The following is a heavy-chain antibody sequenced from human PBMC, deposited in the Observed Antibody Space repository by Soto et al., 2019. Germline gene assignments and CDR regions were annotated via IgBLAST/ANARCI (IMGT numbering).Heavy chain of an antibody. CDR2: INPNSGGT. J-gene: IGHJ6*03. CDR3: ARDGEYSLTYYYYYMDV. D-gene: IGHD6-6*01. CDR1: GYTFTGYY. Sequence: ASVKGSCKASGYTFTGYYMHWVRQAPGQGLEWMGWINPNSGGTNYAQKFQGWVTMTRDTSISTAYMELSRLRSDDTAVYYCARDGEYSLTYYYYYMDVWGKGTTVSVSS. V-gene: IGHV1-2*04.